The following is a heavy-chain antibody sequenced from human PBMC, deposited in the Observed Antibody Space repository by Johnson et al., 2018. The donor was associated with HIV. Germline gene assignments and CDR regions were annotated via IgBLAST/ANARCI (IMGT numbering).Heavy chain of an antibody. CDR2: IRYDGSNK. V-gene: IGHV3-30*02. CDR1: GFTFSSYG. CDR3: AKDIRLVSAYYDILSGTSFDAFDI. J-gene: IGHJ3*02. D-gene: IGHD3-9*01. Sequence: QVQLVESGGGVVRPGGSLRLSCAASGFTFSSYGMHWVRQAPGKGLEWVSFIRYDGSNKYYADSVKGRFTISRDNSKNTLYLQMNSLRVEDTAVYYCAKDIRLVSAYYDILSGTSFDAFDIWGQGTMVTVSS.